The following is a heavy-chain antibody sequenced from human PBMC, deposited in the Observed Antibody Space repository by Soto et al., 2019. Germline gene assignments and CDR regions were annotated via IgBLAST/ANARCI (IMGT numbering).Heavy chain of an antibody. V-gene: IGHV3-23*01. Sequence: EVQVSESGGGLVQPGGSLRLSCATSGFTFSHYPMNWVRQAPGKGLEWVSGISAGGDRTYYADSVKGRFTIFRDNSNNSVSLQMNSLRVEDTAVYYCARRVWGQGTLVTVSS. J-gene: IGHJ4*02. CDR2: ISAGGDRT. CDR3: ARRV. CDR1: GFTFSHYP.